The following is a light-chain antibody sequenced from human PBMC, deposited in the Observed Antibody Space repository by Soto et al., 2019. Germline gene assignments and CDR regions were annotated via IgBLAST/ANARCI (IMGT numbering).Light chain of an antibody. V-gene: IGLV2-14*01. CDR2: EVT. CDR3: GSYTTSSTWV. Sequence: QSALTQPASVSGSPGQSITISCTGTSSDVGGYNYVCWYQQHPGKAPKLMIYEVTNRPSGVSDRFSGSKSGNTASLTISGLQAEDEADYYCGSYTTSSTWVFGGGTKLTVL. CDR1: SSDVGGYNY. J-gene: IGLJ3*02.